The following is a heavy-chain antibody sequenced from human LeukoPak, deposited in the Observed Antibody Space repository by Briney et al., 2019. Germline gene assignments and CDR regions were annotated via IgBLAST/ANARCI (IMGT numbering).Heavy chain of an antibody. CDR1: GFTFSNAW. Sequence: PGGSLRLSCAASGFTFSNAWMSWVRQPPGKGLEWIGSIYYSGSTYYNPSLKSRVTISVDTSKNQFSLKLSSVTAADTAVYYCARVLGGNPGYWGQGTLVTVSS. CDR3: ARVLGGNPGY. V-gene: IGHV4-4*02. D-gene: IGHD4-23*01. J-gene: IGHJ4*02. CDR2: IYYSGST.